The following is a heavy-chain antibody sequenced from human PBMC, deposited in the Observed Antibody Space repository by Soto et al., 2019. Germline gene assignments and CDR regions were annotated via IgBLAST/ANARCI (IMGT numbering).Heavy chain of an antibody. CDR3: AREPSDSSGYGY. D-gene: IGHD3-22*01. J-gene: IGHJ4*02. CDR2: IYSGGST. CDR1: GFTVSSNY. Sequence: EVPLVESGGGLIQPGGSLRLSCAASGFTVSSNYMSWVRQAPGKGLEWVSVIYSGGSTYYADSVKGRFTISRDNSKNTLYLQMNSLRAEDTAVYYCAREPSDSSGYGYWGQGTLVTVSS. V-gene: IGHV3-53*01.